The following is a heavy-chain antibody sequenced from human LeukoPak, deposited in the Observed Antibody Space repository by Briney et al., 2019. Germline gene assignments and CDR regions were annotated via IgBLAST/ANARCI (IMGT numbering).Heavy chain of an antibody. J-gene: IGHJ6*03. CDR2: IYYSGST. D-gene: IGHD3-22*01. CDR3: ARDGPTYYYDSSGYGGYYYYYYMDV. V-gene: IGHV4-59*11. CDR1: GGSISNHY. Sequence: SETLSLTCGVSGGSISNHYWSWIRQPPGKGLEWIGYIYYSGSTNYNPSLKSRVTISVDTSKNQFSLKLSSVTAADTAVYYCARDGPTYYYDSSGYGGYYYYYYMDVWGKGTTVTVSS.